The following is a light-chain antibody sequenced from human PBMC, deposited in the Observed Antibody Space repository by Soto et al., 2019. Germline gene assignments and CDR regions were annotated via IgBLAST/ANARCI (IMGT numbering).Light chain of an antibody. Sequence: DIQMTQSPSSLSASVGDRFTTTCRASQNISRYLNWYQQKPGKVPKVVIHAAQTGVPSRFSGSGSGTDFTLTISSLQPEDFATYYCQQANSFPWTFGQGTKVDIK. V-gene: IGKV1-39*01. J-gene: IGKJ1*01. CDR2: AA. CDR1: QNISRY. CDR3: QQANSFPWT.